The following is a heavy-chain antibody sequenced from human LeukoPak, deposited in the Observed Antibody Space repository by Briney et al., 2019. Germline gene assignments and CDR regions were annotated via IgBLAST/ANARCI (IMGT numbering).Heavy chain of an antibody. CDR3: AKEGLWYSSGWYSRYFDY. V-gene: IGHV3-30*18. CDR1: GFTFSSYG. Sequence: GGSLRLSCAASGFTFSSYGMHWVRQAPGKGLECVAGIAYDGSNKYYADSVKGRFTISRDNSKNTLYLQMNSLRAEDTAVYYWAKEGLWYSSGWYSRYFDYWGQGTLVTVSS. D-gene: IGHD6-19*01. J-gene: IGHJ4*02. CDR2: IAYDGSNK.